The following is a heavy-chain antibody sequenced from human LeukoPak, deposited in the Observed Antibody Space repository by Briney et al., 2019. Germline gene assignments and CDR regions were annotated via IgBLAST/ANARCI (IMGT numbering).Heavy chain of an antibody. J-gene: IGHJ4*02. D-gene: IGHD4-11*01. Sequence: SETLSLTCAVYGGSFSGYYWSWIRQPLGKGLEWIGEINHSGSTNYNPSLKSRVTISVDTSKNQFSLKLSSVTAADTAVYYCARAPYSYFDCWGQGTLVTVSS. CDR2: INHSGST. V-gene: IGHV4-34*01. CDR1: GGSFSGYY. CDR3: ARAPYSYFDC.